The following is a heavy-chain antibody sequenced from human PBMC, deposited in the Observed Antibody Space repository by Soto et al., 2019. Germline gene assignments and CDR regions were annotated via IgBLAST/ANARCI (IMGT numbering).Heavy chain of an antibody. CDR1: GFTFSSYC. CDR3: ARDGYYYGSGSYLADY. J-gene: IGHJ4*02. Sequence: EVQLVESGGGLVKPGGSLRLSCAASGFTFSSYCMNWVRQAPGKGLEWVSSISSSSSYIYYADSVKGRFTISRDNAKNSLYLQMNSLRAEDTAVYYCARDGYYYGSGSYLADYWGQGTLVTVSS. D-gene: IGHD3-10*01. CDR2: ISSSSSYI. V-gene: IGHV3-21*01.